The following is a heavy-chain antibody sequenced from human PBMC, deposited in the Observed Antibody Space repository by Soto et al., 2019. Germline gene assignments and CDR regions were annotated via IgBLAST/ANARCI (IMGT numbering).Heavy chain of an antibody. CDR3: AKLGPYGSESYSFRYNWIDP. J-gene: IGHJ5*02. D-gene: IGHD3-10*01. V-gene: IGHV3-53*01. Sequence: EVQLVDSGGGLIQPGGSLRLSCAASGFSVSSSHMIWVRQAPGKGLEWVSVIYSGGATYYAVSVKGRFTISRDRSKNTXHLXMAGLRTDDTAVYHCAKLGPYGSESYSFRYNWIDPWGQGTLVTVSS. CDR2: IYSGGAT. CDR1: GFSVSSSH.